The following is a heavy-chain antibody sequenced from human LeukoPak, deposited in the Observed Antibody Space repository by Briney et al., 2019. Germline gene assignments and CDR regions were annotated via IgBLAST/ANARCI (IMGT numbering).Heavy chain of an antibody. Sequence: PGGSLRLSCAASGFTFSSYWMSWVRQAPGKGLEWVANIKEDESEKYYVDSVKGRFTISRDNSKNTLYLQMNSLRAGDTAVYYCAKVGTVYFPLDFWGQGTLVTVSS. CDR2: IKEDESEK. CDR1: GFTFSSYW. CDR3: AKVGTVYFPLDF. D-gene: IGHD2/OR15-2a*01. V-gene: IGHV3-7*03. J-gene: IGHJ4*02.